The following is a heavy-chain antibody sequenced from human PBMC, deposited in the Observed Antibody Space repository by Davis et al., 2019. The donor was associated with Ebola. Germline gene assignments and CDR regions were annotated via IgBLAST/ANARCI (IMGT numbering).Heavy chain of an antibody. CDR2: IYYSGST. J-gene: IGHJ6*02. CDR1: GGSISSGDYY. D-gene: IGHD3-22*01. Sequence: SETLSLTCTVSGGSISSGDYYWSWIRQPPGKGLEWIGYIYYSGSTYYNPSLKSRVTISVDTSKNQFSLKLRSVTAADTAVYYCARENSSSGYYRLGYYYGMDVWGQGTTVTVSS. V-gene: IGHV4-30-4*01. CDR3: ARENSSSGYYRLGYYYGMDV.